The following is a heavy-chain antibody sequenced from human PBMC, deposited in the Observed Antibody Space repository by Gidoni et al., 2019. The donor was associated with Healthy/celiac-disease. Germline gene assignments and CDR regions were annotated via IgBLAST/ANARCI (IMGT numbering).Heavy chain of an antibody. CDR1: GFTFSSYA. Sequence: EVQLLESGGGLLQPGGSLRLFCAASGFTFSSYAMIWVRQDPGKGMEWVSAISGSGGSTYYADSVKGRFTISRDNAKNTLYLQMNSLRAEETAVYYCATIGITMIVVVIPGYFDYWGQGTLVTVSS. J-gene: IGHJ4*02. CDR2: ISGSGGST. CDR3: ATIGITMIVVVIPGYFDY. V-gene: IGHV3-23*01. D-gene: IGHD3-22*01.